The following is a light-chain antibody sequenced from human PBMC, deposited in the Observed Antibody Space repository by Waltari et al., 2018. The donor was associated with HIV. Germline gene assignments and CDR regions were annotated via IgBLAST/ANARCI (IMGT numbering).Light chain of an antibody. J-gene: IGLJ2*01. V-gene: IGLV2-14*01. CDR1: SSDVGGYNY. Sequence: QSALTQPASVSGSPGQSITISCTGTSSDVGGYNYVPWYQQPPGKAPKLMIYEVSNRPSGVSNRFSGSKSGNTASLTISGLQAEDEADYYCSSYTSSSVVFGGGTKLTVL. CDR3: SSYTSSSVV. CDR2: EVS.